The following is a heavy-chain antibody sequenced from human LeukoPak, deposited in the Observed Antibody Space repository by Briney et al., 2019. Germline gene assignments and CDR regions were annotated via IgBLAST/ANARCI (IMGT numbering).Heavy chain of an antibody. Sequence: GGSLRLSCAASGFTFSSYAMSWVRQAPGKGLEWVSAISGSGGSTYYADSVKGRFTISRDNAKNSLYLQMNSLRAEDTAVYYCARGRSGYPFGYWGQGTLVTVSP. J-gene: IGHJ4*02. CDR3: ARGRSGYPFGY. CDR1: GFTFSSYA. CDR2: ISGSGGST. V-gene: IGHV3-23*01. D-gene: IGHD3-22*01.